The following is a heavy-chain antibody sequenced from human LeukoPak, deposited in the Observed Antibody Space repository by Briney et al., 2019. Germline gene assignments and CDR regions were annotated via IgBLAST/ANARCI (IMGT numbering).Heavy chain of an antibody. J-gene: IGHJ4*02. CDR2: MYYTGSA. CDR1: GGSITSYY. V-gene: IGHV4-59*01. Sequence: TSETLSLTCTVSGGSITSYYWSWIRQPPGKGLEWIGHMYYTGSANYDPSLKSRVTISVDTSKNQFSLKLSSVTAADTAVYYCARGTYYDDTGYYLPYFDYWGQGTLVTVSP. CDR3: ARGTYYDDTGYYLPYFDY. D-gene: IGHD3-22*01.